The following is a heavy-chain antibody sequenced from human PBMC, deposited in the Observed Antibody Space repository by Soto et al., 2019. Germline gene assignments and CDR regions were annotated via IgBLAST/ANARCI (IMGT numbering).Heavy chain of an antibody. CDR1: GYTFTSYG. V-gene: IGHV1-18*01. CDR3: ARDHGGTPYYSGSHPYFDY. CDR2: ISAYNGNT. D-gene: IGHD1-26*01. Sequence: GASVKVSCKASGYTFTSYGISWVRQAPGQGLEWMGWISAYNGNTNYAQKLQGRVTMTTDTSTSTAYMELRSLRSDDTAVYYCARDHGGTPYYSGSHPYFDYWGKGTLVTVDS. J-gene: IGHJ4*02.